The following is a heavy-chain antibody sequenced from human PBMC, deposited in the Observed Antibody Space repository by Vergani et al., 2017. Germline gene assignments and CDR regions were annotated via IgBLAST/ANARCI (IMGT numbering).Heavy chain of an antibody. D-gene: IGHD3-10*01. CDR2: IYYSGST. Sequence: QLQLQESGPGLVKPSETLSLTCTVSGGSISSSSYYWGWIRQPPGKGLEWIGGIYYSGSTYYNPSLKSRVTISVDTSKNQFSLKLISVTAADTAVYYGARRPSPGPLWGWFDPWGQGTLVTVSS. CDR3: ARRPSPGPLWGWFDP. CDR1: GGSISSSSYY. J-gene: IGHJ5*02. V-gene: IGHV4-39*01.